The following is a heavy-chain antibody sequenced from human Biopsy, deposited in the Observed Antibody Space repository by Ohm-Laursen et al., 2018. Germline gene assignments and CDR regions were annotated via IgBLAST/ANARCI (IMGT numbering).Heavy chain of an antibody. Sequence: SVKVSCKAPGGTFINYGVNWVRQAPGQGLEWLGGNIPILGTGNYAQKFQDRVTVAADTSTSTATMGLRSLRSDDTAVYYCATKLTGYFHHWGQGTLVIVSS. CDR3: ATKLTGYFHH. CDR1: GGTFINYG. D-gene: IGHD3-9*01. J-gene: IGHJ1*01. V-gene: IGHV1-69*06. CDR2: NIPILGTG.